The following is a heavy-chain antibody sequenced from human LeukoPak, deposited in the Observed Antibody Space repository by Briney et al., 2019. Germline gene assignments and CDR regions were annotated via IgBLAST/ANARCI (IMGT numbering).Heavy chain of an antibody. D-gene: IGHD4-17*01. Sequence: PGGSLRLSCAASGFTLDDYAMHWVRQAPGKGLEWVSGISWNSVNIGYEDSVKGRFTISRDNSKNTLYLQMNSLRAEDTAVYYCAKDRTVTINWFDPWGQGTLVTVSS. CDR3: AKDRTVTINWFDP. J-gene: IGHJ5*02. CDR2: ISWNSVNI. V-gene: IGHV3-9*01. CDR1: GFTLDDYA.